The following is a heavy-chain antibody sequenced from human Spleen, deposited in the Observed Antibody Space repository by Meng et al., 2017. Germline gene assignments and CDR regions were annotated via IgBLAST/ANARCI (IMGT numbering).Heavy chain of an antibody. CDR2: VYYSGIT. CDR1: GGSIRNTNYY. Sequence: QLQESGPGLVKPSETLSLTCAVSGGSIRNTNYYWNWVRQPPGKGLEWIGSVYYSGITYYNPSLESRVSISVDTSKNNFSLKLSSVTAADTAVYYCARDLWELRYKAPFDPWGQGTLVTVSS. J-gene: IGHJ5*02. CDR3: ARDLWELRYKAPFDP. V-gene: IGHV4-39*07. D-gene: IGHD3-9*01.